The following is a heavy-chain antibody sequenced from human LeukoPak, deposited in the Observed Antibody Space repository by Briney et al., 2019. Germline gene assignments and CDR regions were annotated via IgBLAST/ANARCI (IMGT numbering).Heavy chain of an antibody. CDR1: GGSISSYY. CDR2: ICYSGST. CDR3: ARVGENKGFGDPGDYYYMDV. J-gene: IGHJ6*03. V-gene: IGHV4-59*01. D-gene: IGHD3-10*01. Sequence: SETLSLTCTVSGGSISSYYWSWIRQPPGKGLEWIGYICYSGSTNYNPSLQSRVTISVDTSKNQFSLKLSSVTAADTAVYYCARVGENKGFGDPGDYYYMDVWGKGTTVTVPS.